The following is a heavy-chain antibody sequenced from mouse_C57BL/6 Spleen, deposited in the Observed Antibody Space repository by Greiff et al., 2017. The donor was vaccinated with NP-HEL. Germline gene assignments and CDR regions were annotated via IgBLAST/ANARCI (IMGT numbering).Heavy chain of an antibody. CDR1: GYTFTSYD. V-gene: IGHV1-85*01. J-gene: IGHJ1*03. CDR3: ARRERLRRSHWYFDV. D-gene: IGHD2-2*01. CDR2: IYPRDGST. Sequence: VKLMESGPELVKPGASVKLSCKASGYTFTSYDINWVKQRPGQGLEWIGWIYPRDGSTKYNEKFKGKATLTVDTSSSTAYMELHSLTSEDSAVYFCARRERLRRSHWYFDVWGTGTTVTVSS.